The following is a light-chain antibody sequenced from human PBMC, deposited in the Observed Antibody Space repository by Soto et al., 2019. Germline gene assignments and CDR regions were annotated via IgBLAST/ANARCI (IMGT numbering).Light chain of an antibody. V-gene: IGKV3-20*01. CDR2: GAS. J-gene: IGKJ2*01. CDR3: QQYGSSPLYI. Sequence: EIVLTQSPGTLSLSPGERATLSCRASQSISSTYLAWYQQKPGQAPRLLIYGASSRATGIPDRFSGSGSGTDFTFTISRLEAEDFAVYYCQQYGSSPLYIFGQGTKLEIK. CDR1: QSISSTY.